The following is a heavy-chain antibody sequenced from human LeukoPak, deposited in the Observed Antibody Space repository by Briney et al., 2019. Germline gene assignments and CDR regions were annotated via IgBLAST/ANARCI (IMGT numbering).Heavy chain of an antibody. V-gene: IGHV4-4*07. D-gene: IGHD2-2*01. CDR1: GGSISSYY. J-gene: IGHJ5*02. CDR2: IYTSGST. Sequence: PSETLSLTCTVSGGSISSYYWSWIRQPAGKGLEWIGRIYTSGSTNYNPSLKSGVTMSVDTSKNQFSLKLSSVTAADTAVYYCARDPMSYCSSTSCPLGFDPWGQGTLVTVSS. CDR3: ARDPMSYCSSTSCPLGFDP.